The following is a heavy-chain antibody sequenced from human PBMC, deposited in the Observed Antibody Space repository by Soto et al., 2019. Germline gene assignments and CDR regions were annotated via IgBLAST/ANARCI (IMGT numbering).Heavy chain of an antibody. V-gene: IGHV3-23*01. Sequence: PGGSQRLSCAVSGFTIRSYAMSWVRQAPGKGLEWVSAISDRGDTTHYADSVKGRFTISRDTAKNTLHLQMNTLRVEDTAVYYCAKDKAGTTSFDYWGRGTLVTVSS. CDR1: GFTIRSYA. CDR3: AKDKAGTTSFDY. J-gene: IGHJ4*02. CDR2: ISDRGDTT. D-gene: IGHD1-1*01.